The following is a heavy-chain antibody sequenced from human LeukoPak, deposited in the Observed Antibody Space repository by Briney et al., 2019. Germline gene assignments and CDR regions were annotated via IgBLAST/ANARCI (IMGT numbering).Heavy chain of an antibody. CDR2: ISAYNGNT. CDR3: ARTHSSGYLTFDP. D-gene: IGHD3-22*01. Sequence: GASVKVSCKAPGYTFTSYGISWVRQAPGQGLEWMGWISAYNGNTNYAQKLQGRVTMATDTSTSTAYMELRSLRSDDTAVYYCARTHSSGYLTFDPWGQGTLVTVSS. V-gene: IGHV1-18*01. J-gene: IGHJ5*02. CDR1: GYTFTSYG.